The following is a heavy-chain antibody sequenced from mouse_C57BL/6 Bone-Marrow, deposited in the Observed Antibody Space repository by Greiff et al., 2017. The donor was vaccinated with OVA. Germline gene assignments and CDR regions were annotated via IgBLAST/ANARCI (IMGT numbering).Heavy chain of an antibody. CDR3: ARDYYKDY. Sequence: EVQVVESGGGLVKPGGSLKLSCAASGFTFSSYAMSWVRQTPDKRLEWVATISDGGSYTYYPDNVKGRFTISRDNAKNNLYLQMSHLKSEDTAMYYCARDYYKDYWGQGTTLTVSS. J-gene: IGHJ2*01. CDR1: GFTFSSYA. CDR2: ISDGGSYT. V-gene: IGHV5-4*01. D-gene: IGHD2-12*01.